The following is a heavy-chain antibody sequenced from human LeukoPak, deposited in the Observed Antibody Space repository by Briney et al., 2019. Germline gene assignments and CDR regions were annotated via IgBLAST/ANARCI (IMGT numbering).Heavy chain of an antibody. D-gene: IGHD2-21*02. CDR3: ARDPVRIVVVTAMPTLDY. CDR2: ISSSGSTI. CDR1: GFTFSDYY. Sequence: GGSLRLSCAASGFTFSDYYMSWIRQAPGKGLEWVSYISSSGSTIYYADSVKGRFTISRDNAKNSLYLQMNSLRAEDTAVYYCARDPVRIVVVTAMPTLDYWGQGTLVTVSS. V-gene: IGHV3-11*04. J-gene: IGHJ4*02.